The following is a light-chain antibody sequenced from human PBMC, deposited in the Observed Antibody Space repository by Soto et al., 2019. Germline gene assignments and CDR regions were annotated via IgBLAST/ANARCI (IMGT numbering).Light chain of an antibody. CDR3: QQRNNWRRGT. CDR1: QRVSSS. CDR2: DAS. Sequence: LTQSPAALSLSPGERVTLSCRATQRVSSSVAWYQHKSGQAPRLLIYDASNRANGIPARFTGSGSGTDFTLTISSLEPEDFAVYYCQQRNNWRRGTFGQGTRLEIK. V-gene: IGKV3-11*01. J-gene: IGKJ5*01.